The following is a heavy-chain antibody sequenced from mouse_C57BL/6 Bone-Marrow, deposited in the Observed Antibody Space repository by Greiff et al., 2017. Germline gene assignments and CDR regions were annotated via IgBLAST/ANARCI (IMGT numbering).Heavy chain of an antibody. V-gene: IGHV5-12*01. Sequence: EVKLMESGGGLVQPGGSLKLSCAASGFTFSDYYMYWVRQTPEKRLEWVAYISNGGGSTYYPDTVKGRFTISRDNAKNTLYLQMSRLKSEDTAMYYCARHGSSYDYYAMDYWGQGTSVTVSS. CDR1: GFTFSDYY. J-gene: IGHJ4*01. CDR2: ISNGGGST. CDR3: ARHGSSYDYYAMDY. D-gene: IGHD1-1*01.